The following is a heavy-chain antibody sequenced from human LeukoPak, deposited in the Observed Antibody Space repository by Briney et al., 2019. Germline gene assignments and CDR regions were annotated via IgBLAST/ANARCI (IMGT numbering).Heavy chain of an antibody. CDR1: GFTFSLYA. Sequence: GGSLRLSCAASGFTFSLYAMSWVRQAPGKGLEWVSGITGSGDTTYYADSVKGRFTLSRDNSKNTLYLQMNSLGAEDTAVYYCAKHNSGNFIYFDSWGQGALVTVSS. D-gene: IGHD1-26*01. CDR2: ITGSGDTT. CDR3: AKHNSGNFIYFDS. V-gene: IGHV3-23*01. J-gene: IGHJ4*02.